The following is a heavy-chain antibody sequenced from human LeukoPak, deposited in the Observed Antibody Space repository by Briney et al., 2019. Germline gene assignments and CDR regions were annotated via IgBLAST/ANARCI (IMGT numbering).Heavy chain of an antibody. J-gene: IGHJ6*03. CDR3: ASSTLSAAAALYYYYYMDV. D-gene: IGHD6-13*01. CDR1: GGTFSSYA. CDR2: IIPIFGTA. V-gene: IGHV1-69*05. Sequence: ASVKVSCKASGGTFSSYAISWVRQAPGQGLEWMGGIIPIFGTATYAQKFQGRVTITTDESTSTAYMELSSLRSEDTAVYYCASSTLSAAAALYYYYYMDVWGKGTTVTVSS.